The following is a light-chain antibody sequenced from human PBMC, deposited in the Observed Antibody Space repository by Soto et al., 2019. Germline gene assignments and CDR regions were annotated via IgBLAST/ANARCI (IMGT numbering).Light chain of an antibody. CDR1: SSEVGGYNY. Sequence: QSVLTQPPSASGSPGQAVTISCTGTSSEVGGYNYVSWYQQHPGKAHKLMIYEVSKRPSGVPDRFSGSKSGNTASLTVSGLQAEDEADYYCSSYAGSNNLGVFGTGTKVTVL. V-gene: IGLV2-8*01. CDR3: SSYAGSNNLGV. CDR2: EVS. J-gene: IGLJ1*01.